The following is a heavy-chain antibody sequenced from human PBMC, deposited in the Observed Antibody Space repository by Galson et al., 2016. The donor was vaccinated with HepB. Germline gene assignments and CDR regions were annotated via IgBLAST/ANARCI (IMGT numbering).Heavy chain of an antibody. Sequence: TYYPGSVKGRFTISRENAKNSLYLQMNSLRADDTAVYYCARGGIYGGYWGQGTLVTVSS. CDR2: T. V-gene: IGHV3-13*01. D-gene: IGHD1-26*01. CDR3: ARGGIYGGY. J-gene: IGHJ4*02.